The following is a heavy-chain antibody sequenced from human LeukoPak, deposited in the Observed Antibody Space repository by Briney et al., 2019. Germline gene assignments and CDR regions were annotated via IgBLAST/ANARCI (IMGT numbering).Heavy chain of an antibody. CDR2: IYRSGST. D-gene: IGHD2-2*02. CDR1: GGSISSYN. CDR3: ARGDCSSTSCFTNWFDP. J-gene: IGHJ5*02. Sequence: PSETLSLTCTVSGGSISSYNWNWIRQPPGKGLEWIGYIYRSGSTNYNPSLKSRVSISLDTSENQFSLKLSSVTAADTAVYYCARGDCSSTSCFTNWFDPWGQGTLVTVSS. V-gene: IGHV4-59*01.